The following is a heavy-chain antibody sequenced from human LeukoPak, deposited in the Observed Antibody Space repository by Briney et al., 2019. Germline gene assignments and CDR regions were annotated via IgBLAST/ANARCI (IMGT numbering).Heavy chain of an antibody. J-gene: IGHJ5*02. CDR2: IYTSGST. V-gene: IGHV4-4*07. CDR3: ARDWESLTGYFSVNWFDP. Sequence: SETLTLTCTASGSTISSYYWSWTRQPPGKGLEWIGRIYTSGSTNYNPSLKSRLTMSLDTSKNQFPLKLSSVTAAETAVHYCARDWESLTGYFSVNWFDPWGQGTLVTVSS. CDR1: GSTISSYY. D-gene: IGHD3-9*01.